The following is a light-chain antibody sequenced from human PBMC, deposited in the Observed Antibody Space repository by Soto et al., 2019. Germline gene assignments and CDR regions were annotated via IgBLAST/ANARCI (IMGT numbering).Light chain of an antibody. Sequence: DIQMTQSPSSLSASVGDRVTITCRASQGISTYLVWYQQKPGTVPKLLIFAASTLHSGVPSRFSGSGSGTDFTLTISSLQPEAVATYYCQNYNGAPWTFGQGTKVEIK. V-gene: IGKV1-27*01. J-gene: IGKJ1*01. CDR3: QNYNGAPWT. CDR2: AAS. CDR1: QGISTY.